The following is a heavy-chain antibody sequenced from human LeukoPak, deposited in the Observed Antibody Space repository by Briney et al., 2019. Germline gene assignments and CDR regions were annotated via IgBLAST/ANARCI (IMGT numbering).Heavy chain of an antibody. CDR2: VDPEDGET. V-gene: IGHV1-69-2*01. J-gene: IGHJ4*02. CDR1: GYTFTDYY. D-gene: IGHD4-17*01. CDR3: ATLRPTPQYGDFNDY. Sequence: ASVKISCKVSGYTFTDYYMHWVQQAPGNGLEWMGLVDPEDGETIYAEKFQGRVTITADTSTDTAYMELSSLRSEDTAVYYCATLRPTPQYGDFNDYWGQGTLVTVSS.